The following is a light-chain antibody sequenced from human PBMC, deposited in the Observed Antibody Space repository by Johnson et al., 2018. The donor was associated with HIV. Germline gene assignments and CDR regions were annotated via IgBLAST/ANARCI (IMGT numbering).Light chain of an antibody. CDR2: DNN. J-gene: IGLJ1*01. Sequence: QSVLTQPPSVSAAPGQKVTISCSGTSSNIGNHYVSWYQLLPGTAPKLLIYDNNKRPSGIPDRFSGSKSGTSATLGITGLQTGDEADYYCGTWDSSLSAYVFGTGNKVTVL. CDR1: SSNIGNHY. CDR3: GTWDSSLSAYV. V-gene: IGLV1-51*01.